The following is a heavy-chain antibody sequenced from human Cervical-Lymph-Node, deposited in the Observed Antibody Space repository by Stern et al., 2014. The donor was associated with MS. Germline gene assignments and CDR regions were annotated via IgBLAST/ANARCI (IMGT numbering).Heavy chain of an antibody. D-gene: IGHD4-23*01. CDR2: ISSGGSSI. Sequence: EVQLLESGGGLVKPGGSLRLSCAASGLTFSSYSMNWVRQAPGKGLEWVASISSGGSSICYADSLKGRFTISRYNAKNSLYLQMNSLRAEDTAVYYCARGRGGNYRYYFDYWGQGTLVTVSS. V-gene: IGHV3-21*01. CDR3: ARGRGGNYRYYFDY. CDR1: GLTFSSYS. J-gene: IGHJ4*02.